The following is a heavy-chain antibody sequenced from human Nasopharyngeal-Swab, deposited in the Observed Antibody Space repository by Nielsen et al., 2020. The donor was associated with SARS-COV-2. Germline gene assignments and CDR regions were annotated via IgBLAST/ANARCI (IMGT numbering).Heavy chain of an antibody. J-gene: IGHJ6*02. D-gene: IGHD6-19*01. Sequence: SLNISCAASGFTFSSYGMHWVRQAPGKGLEWVAVISYDGSNKYYADSVKGRFTISRDNSKNTLYLQMNSLRAEDTAVYYCAKDEHLGYSSGWTYYYYGMDVWGQGTTVTVSS. V-gene: IGHV3-30*18. CDR2: ISYDGSNK. CDR1: GFTFSSYG. CDR3: AKDEHLGYSSGWTYYYYGMDV.